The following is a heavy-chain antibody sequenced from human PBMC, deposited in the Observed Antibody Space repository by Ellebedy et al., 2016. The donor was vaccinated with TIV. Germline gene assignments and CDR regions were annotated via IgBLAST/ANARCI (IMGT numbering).Heavy chain of an antibody. CDR2: IKQDGSEK. D-gene: IGHD1-26*01. CDR3: ARAARYSGSPDY. Sequence: GESLKISCAASGFTFSSYWMSWVRQAPGKGLEWVANIKQDGSEKYYVDSVKGRFTISRDNAKNSLYLQMNSLRAEDTAVYYCARAARYSGSPDYWGQGTLVTVSS. J-gene: IGHJ4*02. CDR1: GFTFSSYW. V-gene: IGHV3-7*01.